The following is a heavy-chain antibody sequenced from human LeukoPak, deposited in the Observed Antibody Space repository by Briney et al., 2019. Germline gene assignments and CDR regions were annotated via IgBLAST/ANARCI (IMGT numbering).Heavy chain of an antibody. CDR3: ARTYYYGSGRYFDY. CDR1: GYSISSGYY. V-gene: IGHV4-61*01. CDR2: IYHSGST. J-gene: IGHJ4*02. D-gene: IGHD3-10*01. Sequence: SETLSLTCNVSGYSISSGYYWSWIRQPPGKGLDWIGYIYHSGSTNYNPSLKSRFTISLDTSKNQFSLKLSSVTAADTAVYYCARTYYYGSGRYFDYWGQGTLVTVSS.